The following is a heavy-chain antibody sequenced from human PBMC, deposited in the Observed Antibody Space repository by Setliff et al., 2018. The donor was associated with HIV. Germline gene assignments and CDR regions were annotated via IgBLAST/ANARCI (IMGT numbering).Heavy chain of an antibody. CDR3: ARTSTTTGTTLNWFDP. Sequence: PGESLKISCAASGFTFSRDWMLWVRQPPGKGLVWVARTNSDGSSTSHADSVKGRFTISRDNAKSTLYLQMNGLRADDTAVYYCARTSTTTGTTLNWFDPWGQGTLVTVSS. CDR1: GFTFSRDW. V-gene: IGHV3-74*01. CDR2: TNSDGSST. J-gene: IGHJ5*02. D-gene: IGHD1-1*01.